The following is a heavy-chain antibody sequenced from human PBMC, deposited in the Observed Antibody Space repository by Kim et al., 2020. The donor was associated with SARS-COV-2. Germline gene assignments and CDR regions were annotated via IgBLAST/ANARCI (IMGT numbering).Heavy chain of an antibody. CDR2: ST. Sequence: STSYAQKFQGRVTMTRDTSTSTVYMELSSLRSEDTAVYYCARVGGMLFDYWGQGTLVTVSS. J-gene: IGHJ4*02. V-gene: IGHV1-46*01. CDR3: ARVGGMLFDY. D-gene: IGHD2-8*01.